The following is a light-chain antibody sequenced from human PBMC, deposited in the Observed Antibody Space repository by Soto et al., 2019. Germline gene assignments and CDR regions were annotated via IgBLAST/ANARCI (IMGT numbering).Light chain of an antibody. J-gene: IGLJ1*01. V-gene: IGLV2-23*02. CDR2: EVS. CDR3: CSYAPGNTYV. CDR1: SSDVGTYNL. Sequence: QSALTQPASVSGSPGQSITISCTGTSSDVGTYNLVSWYQQHPGKAPKLMIYEVSKWPSGVSSRFSGSKSGNTASLTISRLQAEDEADYYCCSYAPGNTYVFGTGTKVTVL.